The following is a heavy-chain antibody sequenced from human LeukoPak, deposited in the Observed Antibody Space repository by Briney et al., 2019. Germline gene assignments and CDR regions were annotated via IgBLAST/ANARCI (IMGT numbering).Heavy chain of an antibody. CDR1: GYILSGYY. D-gene: IGHD2-21*02. V-gene: IGHV1-46*01. CDR3: ARTYCGGDCNNRYFDY. J-gene: IGHJ4*02. Sequence: ASVKVSCKASGYILSGYYMHWVRQAPGQGLAWMGIINPSGGSTDYAQKFQGRVTMTRDKSTSTVYMELNSLRSEDTALYYCARTYCGGDCNNRYFDYWGQGTLVTVSS. CDR2: INPSGGST.